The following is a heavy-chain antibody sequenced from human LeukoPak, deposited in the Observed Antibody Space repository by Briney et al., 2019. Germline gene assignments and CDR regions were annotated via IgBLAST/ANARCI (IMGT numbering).Heavy chain of an antibody. CDR2: IYTSGST. D-gene: IGHD6-13*01. V-gene: IGHV4-61*02. CDR3: ARASYIVAAGTIDY. Sequence: PSETLSLTCTVSGGSISSGTYYWSWIRQPAGNGLEWIGRIYTSGSTNYSPSLKSRVTMSVDTSKNQFSLKLSSVTAADTAVYYCARASYIVAAGTIDYWGQGTLVTVSS. J-gene: IGHJ4*02. CDR1: GGSISSGTYY.